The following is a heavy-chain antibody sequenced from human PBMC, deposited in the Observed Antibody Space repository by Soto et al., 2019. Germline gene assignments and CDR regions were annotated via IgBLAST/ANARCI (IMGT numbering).Heavy chain of an antibody. V-gene: IGHV1-24*01. D-gene: IGHD2-2*03. Sequence: ASVKVSCKVSGYTLTELSMHWVRQAPGKGLEWMGGFDPEDGETIYAQKFQGRVTMTEDTSTDTAYMELGSLRSEDTAGYYCATVGIVVVPAAVGEINSHYYYYMDVWGKGTTVTVSS. CDR1: GYTLTELS. CDR2: FDPEDGET. CDR3: ATVGIVVVPAAVGEINSHYYYYMDV. J-gene: IGHJ6*03.